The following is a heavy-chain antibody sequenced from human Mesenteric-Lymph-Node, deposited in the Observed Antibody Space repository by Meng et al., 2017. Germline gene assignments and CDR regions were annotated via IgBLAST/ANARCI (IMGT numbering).Heavy chain of an antibody. CDR2: ISAYNGNT. Sequence: ASVKVSCKASGYTFTTYDINWVRQATGQGLEWMGWISAYNGNTNYAQKLQGRVTMTTDTSTSTAYMELRSLRSDDTAVYYCATGPLLRPYGMDVWGQGTMVTVSS. CDR1: GYTFTTYD. V-gene: IGHV1-18*01. D-gene: IGHD3-16*01. CDR3: ATGPLLRPYGMDV. J-gene: IGHJ6*02.